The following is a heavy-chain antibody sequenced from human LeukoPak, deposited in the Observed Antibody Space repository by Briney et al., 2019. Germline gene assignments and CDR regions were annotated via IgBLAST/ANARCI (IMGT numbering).Heavy chain of an antibody. V-gene: IGHV4-31*03. CDR1: GGSISSGGYY. CDR3: ARLAVVAATHLDY. D-gene: IGHD2-15*01. Sequence: PSETLSLTCTVSGGSISSGGYYWSWIRQHPGKGLEWIGYIYYSGSTYYNPSLKSRVTISVDTSKNQFSLKLSSVTAADTAVYYCARLAVVAATHLDYWGQGTLVTVSS. CDR2: IYYSGST. J-gene: IGHJ4*02.